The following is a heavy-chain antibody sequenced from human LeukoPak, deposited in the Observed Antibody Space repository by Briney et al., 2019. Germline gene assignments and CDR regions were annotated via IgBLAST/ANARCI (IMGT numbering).Heavy chain of an antibody. CDR2: IKQDASEK. D-gene: IGHD3-22*01. CDR3: ARAPPTYYYDSSGYVLGWYFDY. CDR1: GFTFGSYW. J-gene: IGHJ4*02. Sequence: PGGSLRLSCAASGFTFGSYWMSWVRQAPGKGLEWVANIKQDASEKYYVDSVKGRFTISRDNAKNSLYLQMNSLRAEDTAVYYCARAPPTYYYDSSGYVLGWYFDYWGQGTLVTVSS. V-gene: IGHV3-7*01.